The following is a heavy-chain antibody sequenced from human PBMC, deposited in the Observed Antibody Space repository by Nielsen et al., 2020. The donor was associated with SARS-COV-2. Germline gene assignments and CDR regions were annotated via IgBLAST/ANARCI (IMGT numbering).Heavy chain of an antibody. J-gene: IGHJ4*02. Sequence: GGSLRLSCAASGFTVSTNYMTWVRQAPGKGLEWVSVMYSGGTTYYADSARGRFTISRDNSKNTLYLQMNRLRAEDTAVYYCARQPFCSMTSCRARLHYWGQETLVSVSS. V-gene: IGHV3-66*04. D-gene: IGHD2-2*01. CDR2: MYSGGTT. CDR3: ARQPFCSMTSCRARLHY. CDR1: GFTVSTNY.